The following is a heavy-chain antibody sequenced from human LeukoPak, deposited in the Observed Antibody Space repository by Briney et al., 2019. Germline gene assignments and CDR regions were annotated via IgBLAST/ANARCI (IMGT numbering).Heavy chain of an antibody. J-gene: IGHJ4*02. Sequence: SETLSLTCTVSGGSISSYYWSWIRQPPGKGLEWIGYIYYSGSTNYNPSLKSRVTISVDTSKNQFSLKLSSVTAADTAVYYCARSQYSSGWLPFDYWGQGTLVTVSS. CDR3: ARSQYSSGWLPFDY. CDR2: IYYSGST. D-gene: IGHD6-19*01. V-gene: IGHV4-59*01. CDR1: GGSISSYY.